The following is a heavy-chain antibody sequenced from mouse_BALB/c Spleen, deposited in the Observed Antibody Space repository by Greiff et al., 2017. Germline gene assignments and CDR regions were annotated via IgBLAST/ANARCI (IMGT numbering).Heavy chain of an antibody. CDR3: ARDNVTWFAY. CDR1: GFTFSSYG. V-gene: IGHV5-6*02. CDR2: ISSGGSYT. Sequence: DVMLVESGGDLVKPGGSLKLSCAASGFTFSSYGMSWVRQTPDKRLEWVATISSGGSYTYYPDSVKGRFTISRDNAKNTLYLQMSSLKSEDTAMYYCARDNVTWFAYWGQGTLVTVSA. D-gene: IGHD6-1*01. J-gene: IGHJ3*01.